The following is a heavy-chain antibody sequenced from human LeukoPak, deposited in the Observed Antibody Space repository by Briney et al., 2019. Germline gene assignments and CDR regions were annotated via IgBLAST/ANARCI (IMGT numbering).Heavy chain of an antibody. J-gene: IGHJ3*02. Sequence: GGSLRLSCAASGFTFSSYAMRWVRQAPGKGLEWVSAISGSGGSTYYADSVKGRFTISRDNSKNTLYLQMNSLRAEDTAVYYCAKDRQGHDAFDIWGQGTMVTVSS. V-gene: IGHV3-23*01. CDR2: ISGSGGST. CDR1: GFTFSSYA. CDR3: AKDRQGHDAFDI.